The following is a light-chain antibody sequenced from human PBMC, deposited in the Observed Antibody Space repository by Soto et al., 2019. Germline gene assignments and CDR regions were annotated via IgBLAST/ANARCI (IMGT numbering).Light chain of an antibody. CDR1: QTISNN. J-gene: IGKJ1*01. Sequence: DIQVTQSPSSLSAFVGDRVTITCRTSQTISNNLNWYQQQPGKAPNLLIYGASSLQSGVPSRFSGSGSGTDFTLTISSLQPEDFATYFCQQSYSAPLPFGQGTKV. CDR3: QQSYSAPLP. V-gene: IGKV1-39*01. CDR2: GAS.